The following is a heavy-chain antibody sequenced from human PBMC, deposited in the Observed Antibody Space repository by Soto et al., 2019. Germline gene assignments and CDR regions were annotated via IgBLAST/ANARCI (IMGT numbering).Heavy chain of an antibody. V-gene: IGHV6-1*01. Sequence: PSQTLSLTCAITGYSVSSNSAAWNWISQSPSRGLEWLGSTYYRSKWYNHYAVSVKSRITVNPDTSKNQFSLQLNSVTPEDTAVYYCARGGPGGYIAYWGQGTLVTVSS. J-gene: IGHJ4*02. CDR1: GYSVSSNSAA. CDR2: TYYRSKWYN. CDR3: ARGGPGGYIAY. D-gene: IGHD3-22*01.